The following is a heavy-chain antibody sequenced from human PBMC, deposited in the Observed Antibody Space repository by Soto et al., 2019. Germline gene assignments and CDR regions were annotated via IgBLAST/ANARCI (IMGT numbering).Heavy chain of an antibody. V-gene: IGHV4-59*01. CDR2: IYYSGST. CDR3: ARVGGGCSYGTGAFDI. D-gene: IGHD5-18*01. Sequence: PSETLSLTCTVSGGSISSYYWSWIRQPPGKGLEWIGYIYYSGSTNYNPSLKSRVTISVDTSKNQFSLKLSSVTAADTAVYYCARVGGGCSYGTGAFDIWGQGTMVT. CDR1: GGSISSYY. J-gene: IGHJ3*02.